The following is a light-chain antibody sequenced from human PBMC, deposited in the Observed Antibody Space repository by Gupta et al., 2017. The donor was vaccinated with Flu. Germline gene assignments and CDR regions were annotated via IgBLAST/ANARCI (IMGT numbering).Light chain of an antibody. CDR1: SSDVGAYNY. Sequence: QSALTQPASVSGSPGQSITISCTGTSSDVGAYNYVSWYQQHPGNAPKLMIFEVSNRPSGVSNRFSGSKSGNTASLTISGLQAEDEADYYCSSYTGRVTVFGGGTRVTGL. J-gene: IGLJ3*02. CDR3: SSYTGRVTV. CDR2: EVS. V-gene: IGLV2-14*01.